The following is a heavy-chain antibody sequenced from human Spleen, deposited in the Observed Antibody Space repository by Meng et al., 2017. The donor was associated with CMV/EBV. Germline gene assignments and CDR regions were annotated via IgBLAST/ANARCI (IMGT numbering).Heavy chain of an antibody. CDR3: LLIITVGAVSTDV. Sequence: ESLKISCAASGFTFSNYTMNWVRQAPGKGLEWVSSTSSSYSYIYYANSVKGRFTVSRDNAKKSLYLQMNSLRAEDTAVYYCLLIITVGAVSTDVWGQGTTVTVSS. CDR1: GFTFSNYT. CDR2: TSSSYSYI. D-gene: IGHD3-3*02. J-gene: IGHJ6*02. V-gene: IGHV3-21*01.